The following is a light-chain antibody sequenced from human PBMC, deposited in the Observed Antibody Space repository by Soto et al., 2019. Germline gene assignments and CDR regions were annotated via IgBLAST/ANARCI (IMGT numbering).Light chain of an antibody. CDR2: GGS. V-gene: IGKV3-20*01. J-gene: IGKJ2*01. CDR3: QQYSSSPLYT. Sequence: EIVLTQSPGTLSLSPGERATLSCRASQSVSSSKYLALYQQTPGQAPRLLIYGGSSRATGIPDRFSGSGSGTDFTLTINRLEPEDFAVYYCQQYSSSPLYTFGQGTKLEIK. CDR1: QSVSSSKY.